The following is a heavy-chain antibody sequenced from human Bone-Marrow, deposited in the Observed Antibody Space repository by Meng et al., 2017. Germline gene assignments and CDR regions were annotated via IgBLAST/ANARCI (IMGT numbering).Heavy chain of an antibody. Sequence: SETLSLTCTVSGGSISSSSYYWGWIRQPPGKGLEWIGSIYYSGSTYYNPPLKSRVTISVDTSKNQFSLKLSSVTAADTAVYYCARGLDSSGYDAFDIWGQGTMVTVSS. CDR1: GGSISSSSYY. D-gene: IGHD3-22*01. V-gene: IGHV4-39*07. CDR3: ARGLDSSGYDAFDI. J-gene: IGHJ3*02. CDR2: IYYSGST.